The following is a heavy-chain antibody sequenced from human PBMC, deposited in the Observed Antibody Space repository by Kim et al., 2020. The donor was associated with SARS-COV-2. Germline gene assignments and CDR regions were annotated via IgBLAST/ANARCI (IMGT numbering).Heavy chain of an antibody. J-gene: IGHJ4*02. V-gene: IGHV3-33*01. CDR3: ARDGGITGTGDYFDY. Sequence: GGSLRLSCAASGFTFSSYGMHWVRQAPGKGLEWVAVIWYDGSNKYYADSVKGRFTISRDNSKNTLYLQMNSLRAEDTAVYYCARDGGITGTGDYFDYWGQGTLVTVS. D-gene: IGHD1-7*01. CDR1: GFTFSSYG. CDR2: IWYDGSNK.